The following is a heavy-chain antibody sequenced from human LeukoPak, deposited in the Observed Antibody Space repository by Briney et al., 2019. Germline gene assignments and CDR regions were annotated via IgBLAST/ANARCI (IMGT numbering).Heavy chain of an antibody. Sequence: GASVEVSCKTSGYTFGSYGISWVRQAPGQGLEWMGWISAYNGNTNYAQKFQGRVTMTTDTSTSTAYMELRSLRSDDTAVYYCARVYGSSWYSEYDNWFDPWGQGTLVTVSS. J-gene: IGHJ5*02. V-gene: IGHV1-18*01. CDR2: ISAYNGNT. CDR3: ARVYGSSWYSEYDNWFDP. D-gene: IGHD6-13*01. CDR1: GYTFGSYG.